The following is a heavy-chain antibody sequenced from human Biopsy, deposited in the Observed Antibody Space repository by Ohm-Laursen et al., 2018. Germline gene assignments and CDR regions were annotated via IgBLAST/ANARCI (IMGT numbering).Heavy chain of an antibody. Sequence: ASVKVSCKAPGGTFSNYGVNWVRQAPGQGLEWLGGNIPILGTGNYAQKFQDRVTVTADTSTSTATMELRSLRSDDTAVYYCATKLTGYFHHWGQGTLVIVSS. J-gene: IGHJ1*01. CDR3: ATKLTGYFHH. V-gene: IGHV1-69*06. CDR2: NIPILGTG. D-gene: IGHD3-9*01. CDR1: GGTFSNYG.